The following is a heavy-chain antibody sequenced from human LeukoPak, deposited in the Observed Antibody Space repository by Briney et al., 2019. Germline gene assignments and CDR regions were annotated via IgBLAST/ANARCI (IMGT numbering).Heavy chain of an antibody. Sequence: PGGSLRLSCAASGFTFSSYSMSWVRQAPGKGLEWVSYISSSSSTIYYADSVKGRFTISRDNAKNSLYLQMNSLRAEDTAVYYCARDSIWSSSWYDRSYFDYWGQGTLVTVSS. CDR2: ISSSSSTI. CDR1: GFTFSSYS. J-gene: IGHJ4*02. CDR3: ARDSIWSSSWYDRSYFDY. D-gene: IGHD6-13*01. V-gene: IGHV3-48*01.